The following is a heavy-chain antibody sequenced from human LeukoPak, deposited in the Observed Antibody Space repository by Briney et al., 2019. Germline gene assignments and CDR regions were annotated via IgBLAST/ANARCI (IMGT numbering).Heavy chain of an antibody. Sequence: SETLSLTCTVSGGSISSSSYYWGWIRKPPGKGLEWIGSIYYSGSTYYNPSLKSRVTISVDTSKNQFSLKLSSVTAADTAVYYCASRVYYDFWSGFQSDYWGQGTLVTVSS. CDR2: IYYSGST. CDR3: ASRVYYDFWSGFQSDY. CDR1: GGSISSSSYY. V-gene: IGHV4-39*01. D-gene: IGHD3-3*01. J-gene: IGHJ4*02.